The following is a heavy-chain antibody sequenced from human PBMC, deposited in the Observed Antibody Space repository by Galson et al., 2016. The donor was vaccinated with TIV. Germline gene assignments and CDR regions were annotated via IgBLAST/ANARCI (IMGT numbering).Heavy chain of an antibody. CDR1: GNSLDELV. D-gene: IGHD2/OR15-2a*01. Sequence: SVKVSCKVSGNSLDELVIHWVRQAPGKGLEWMGGYDPEVFKTVYAPRFQGKVTMNADTDRDTADMELGSLKIDDTAVYYCATVAWFPGLSLGNWGQGTLVSVAS. CDR2: YDPEVFKT. CDR3: ATVAWFPGLSLGN. J-gene: IGHJ4*02. V-gene: IGHV1-24*01.